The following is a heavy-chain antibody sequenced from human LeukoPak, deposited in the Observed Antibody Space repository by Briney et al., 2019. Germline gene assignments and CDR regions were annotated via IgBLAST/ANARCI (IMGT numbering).Heavy chain of an antibody. Sequence: GGSLRLSCAASGFTFSSYAMSWVRQAPGKGLEWVSSISGNGGKTYYADSVKGRFTISRDDSKNTVSLQMESLRAEDTALYYCAKDYAVGSIDYWGQGTLVTVSS. CDR2: ISGNGGKT. V-gene: IGHV3-23*01. CDR1: GFTFSSYA. CDR3: AKDYAVGSIDY. D-gene: IGHD3-16*01. J-gene: IGHJ4*02.